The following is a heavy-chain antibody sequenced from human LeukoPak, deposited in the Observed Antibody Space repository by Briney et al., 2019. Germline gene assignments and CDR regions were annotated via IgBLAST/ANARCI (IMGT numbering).Heavy chain of an antibody. D-gene: IGHD1-26*01. J-gene: IGHJ4*02. CDR1: EFDFSTHA. CDR3: ARGDSGSYPNYFEN. Sequence: GGSLRLSCAASEFDFSTHAMTWVRQAPGKGLEWVSAISISGTKTYYADSVKGRFTISRDNAKKSLFLQMNGLRAEDTAVFYCARGDSGSYPNYFENWGQGTLVTVSS. V-gene: IGHV3-21*01. CDR2: ISISGTKT.